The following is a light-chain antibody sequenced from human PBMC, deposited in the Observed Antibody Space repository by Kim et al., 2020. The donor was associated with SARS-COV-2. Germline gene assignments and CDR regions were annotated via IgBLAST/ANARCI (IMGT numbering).Light chain of an antibody. Sequence: DIQMTQSPSSLSASVGDRVTITCQASQDISNYLNWYQQKPGKAPKLLIYDASNLETGVPSRFSGSGSGTYFTFTISSLQPEDIATYYCQQYDNLRITFGQGTRLEIK. CDR1: QDISNY. V-gene: IGKV1-33*01. CDR2: DAS. CDR3: QQYDNLRIT. J-gene: IGKJ5*01.